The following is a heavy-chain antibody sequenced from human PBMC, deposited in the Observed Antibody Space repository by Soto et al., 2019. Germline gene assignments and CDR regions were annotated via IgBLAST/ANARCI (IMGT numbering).Heavy chain of an antibody. D-gene: IGHD5-12*01. CDR1: GYPFAKYW. CDR3: ARQAYSGYEFDY. CDR2: INPGDSDA. V-gene: IGHV5-51*01. J-gene: IGHJ4*02. Sequence: GESLKISCQASGYPFAKYWVAWVRQMPGKGLEWVGLINPGDSDARYSPSFQGQVTISVDKSISTAYLQWSRLKAPDTAMYFCARQAYSGYEFDYWGQGTMVTVYS.